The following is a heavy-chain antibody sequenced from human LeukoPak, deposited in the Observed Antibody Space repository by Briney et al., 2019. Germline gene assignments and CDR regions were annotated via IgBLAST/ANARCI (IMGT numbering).Heavy chain of an antibody. CDR3: ARAATVTAEFALGY. D-gene: IGHD4-17*01. J-gene: IGHJ4*02. CDR1: GFTFSSYA. CDR2: IFINGGIT. V-gene: IGHV3-64*01. Sequence: GGSLRLSCVASGFTFSSYAMHWVRQTPGKGLEYVLRIFINGGITHYAYSVKGRFTISRDNSKHTLYLQMGSLRTEDMAVYYCARAATVTAEFALGYWGQGTLVTVSS.